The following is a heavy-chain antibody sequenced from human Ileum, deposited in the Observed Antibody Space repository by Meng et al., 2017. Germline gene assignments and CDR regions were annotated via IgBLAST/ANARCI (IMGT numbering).Heavy chain of an antibody. CDR1: GFTFTDHW. D-gene: IGHD1-1*01. J-gene: IGHJ1*01. CDR3: TNDRLNH. CDR2: INPDGSKP. Sequence: EVRLVESGGGLAPPGGSLRLSCAASGFTFTDHWMHWVRQGPGKGLVWVSRINPDGSKPTYADSVKGRFTISRDNAKNTVYLQMNSLRAEDSALYYCTNDRLNHWGQGALVTVSS. V-gene: IGHV3-74*01.